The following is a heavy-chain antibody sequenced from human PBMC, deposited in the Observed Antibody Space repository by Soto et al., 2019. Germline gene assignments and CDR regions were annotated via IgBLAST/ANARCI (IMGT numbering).Heavy chain of an antibody. CDR1: GYSFTSYW. Sequence: GESLKISCKGSGYSFTSYWIGWVRQMPGKGLEWMGIIYPGDSDTRYSPSFQGQVTISADKSISTAYPQWSSLKASDTAMYYCARGRGGLSTVTTHWFDPWGQGTLVTVSS. J-gene: IGHJ5*02. CDR2: IYPGDSDT. CDR3: ARGRGGLSTVTTHWFDP. D-gene: IGHD4-17*01. V-gene: IGHV5-51*01.